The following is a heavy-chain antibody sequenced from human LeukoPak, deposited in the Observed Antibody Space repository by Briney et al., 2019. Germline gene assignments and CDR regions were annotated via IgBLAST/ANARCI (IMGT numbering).Heavy chain of an antibody. CDR1: GFTLSRYR. J-gene: IGHJ4*02. CDR3: AKDPFHSSSWYYFDY. CDR2: IRYDGSNR. D-gene: IGHD6-13*01. Sequence: GGALRLFCAASGFTLSRYRMHWVRHAPGKGLEWVAYIRYDGSNRYYADSVKGRITISRDNSKNTLHLQMNSLRAEDTAVYYCAKDPFHSSSWYYFDYWGQGTLVSVSS. V-gene: IGHV3-30*02.